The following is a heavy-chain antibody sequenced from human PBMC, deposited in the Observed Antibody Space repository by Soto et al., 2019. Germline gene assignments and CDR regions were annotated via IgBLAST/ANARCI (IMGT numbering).Heavy chain of an antibody. CDR2: IYYSGST. CDR1: GGSISSGGYY. D-gene: IGHD3-10*01. Sequence: PSETLSLTCTVSGGSISSGGYYWSWIRQHPGKGLEWIGYIYYSGSTYYNPSLKSRVTISVDTSKNQFSLKLSSVTAADTAVYYCVRDSRGYYYGSGSPLYGMDVWGQGTTVTVSS. CDR3: VRDSRGYYYGSGSPLYGMDV. V-gene: IGHV4-31*03. J-gene: IGHJ6*02.